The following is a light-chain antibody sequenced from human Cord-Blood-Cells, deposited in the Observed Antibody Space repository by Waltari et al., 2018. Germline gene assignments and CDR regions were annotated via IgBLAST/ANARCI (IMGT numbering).Light chain of an antibody. J-gene: IGLJ1*01. CDR3: SSYTSSSTYV. Sequence: QSALTQPASESRSPGHSITIPCTGTSSDGGGDDYVSWYQQHPGKAPKLMIYDVSNRPSGVSNRFSGSKSGNTASLTISGLQAEDEADYYCSSYTSSSTYVFGTGTKVTVL. CDR1: SSDGGGDDY. CDR2: DVS. V-gene: IGLV2-14*01.